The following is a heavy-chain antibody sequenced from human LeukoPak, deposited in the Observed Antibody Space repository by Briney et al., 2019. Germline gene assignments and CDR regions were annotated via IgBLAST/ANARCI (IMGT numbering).Heavy chain of an antibody. Sequence: GGSLRLSCAASGFTFSSYGMHWVRQAPGKGLEWVAFIRYDGSNKYYADSVKGRFTISRDNSKNTLYLQMNSLRAEDTAVYYCVKDWGVLPDYTADGFDIWGPGTMVTVSS. J-gene: IGHJ3*02. CDR1: GFTFSSYG. CDR2: IRYDGSNK. V-gene: IGHV3-30*02. D-gene: IGHD3-10*01. CDR3: VKDWGVLPDYTADGFDI.